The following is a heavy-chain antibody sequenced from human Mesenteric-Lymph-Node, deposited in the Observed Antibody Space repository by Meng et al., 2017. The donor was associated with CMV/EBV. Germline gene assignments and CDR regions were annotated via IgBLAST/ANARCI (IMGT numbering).Heavy chain of an antibody. V-gene: IGHV1-18*01. D-gene: IGHD2-2*01. CDR2: ISAYNGNT. J-gene: IGHJ5*02. Sequence: ASVKVSCKASGYTFSSYGISWVRQAPGQGLEWMGWISAYNGNTKYAQKFQGRVTMTRDTSISTAYMELSRLRSDDTAVYYCARDPAAMAPNWFDPWGQGTLVTVSS. CDR1: GYTFSSYG. CDR3: ARDPAAMAPNWFDP.